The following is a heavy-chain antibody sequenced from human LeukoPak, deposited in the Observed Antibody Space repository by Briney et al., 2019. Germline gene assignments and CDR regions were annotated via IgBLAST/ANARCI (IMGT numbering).Heavy chain of an antibody. Sequence: GGSLRLSCAASGFTFSPCNMNWVRQAPGKGLEWVSSISSSSSYIYYADSVKGRFTISRDNAKNSLYLQMNSLRAEDTAVYYCARVRGGGVAGLYYFDYGGQGALVTASS. CDR1: GFTFSPCN. V-gene: IGHV3-21*01. J-gene: IGHJ4*02. CDR2: ISSSSSYI. CDR3: ARVRGGGVAGLYYFDY. D-gene: IGHD3-16*01.